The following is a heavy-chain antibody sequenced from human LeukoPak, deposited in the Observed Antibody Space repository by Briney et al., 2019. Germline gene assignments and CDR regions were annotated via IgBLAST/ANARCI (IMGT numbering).Heavy chain of an antibody. Sequence: GGSLRLSCAGSGFTFSRYARHWGRQAPCKWLEGVAVISYDGSNKYYADSVKGRFTISRDNSKNTLYLQMNSLRAEDTAVHYCAREDSYDSSGYLDFAYWGQGTLVTVSS. CDR2: ISYDGSNK. D-gene: IGHD3-22*01. V-gene: IGHV3-30-3*01. J-gene: IGHJ4*02. CDR1: GFTFSRYA. CDR3: AREDSYDSSGYLDFAY.